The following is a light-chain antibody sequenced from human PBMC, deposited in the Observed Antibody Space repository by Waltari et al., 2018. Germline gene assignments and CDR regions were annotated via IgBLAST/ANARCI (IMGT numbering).Light chain of an antibody. V-gene: IGLV3-19*01. CDR1: GLRISY. J-gene: IGLJ2*01. CDR2: GKD. CDR3: NSRDSSGDQPVI. Sequence: SSELTQDPAVSVALGQTVRITCQGDGLRISYASWYQQRPGQAPILVISGKDNRPSGIPDRFSGSSSGNTASLTIPGAQAEDEADYYCNSRDSSGDQPVIFGGGTKLTVL.